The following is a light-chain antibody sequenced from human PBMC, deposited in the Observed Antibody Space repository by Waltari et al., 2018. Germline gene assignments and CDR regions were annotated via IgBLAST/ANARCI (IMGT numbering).Light chain of an antibody. CDR1: SSNIGSNY. Sequence: QSVLTQPPSASGTPGQRVTISCSGSSSNIGSNYAYWYQQLPGTAPKLLIYRSNQRPSGVPDRFSGSKSGTSASLAISGLRSEDEADYYCAAWDDNLSGGVFGGGTKLTVL. CDR3: AAWDDNLSGGV. V-gene: IGLV1-47*01. CDR2: RSN. J-gene: IGLJ3*02.